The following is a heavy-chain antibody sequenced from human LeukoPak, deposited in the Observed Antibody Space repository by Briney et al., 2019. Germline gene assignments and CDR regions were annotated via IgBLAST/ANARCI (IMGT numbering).Heavy chain of an antibody. V-gene: IGHV3-11*04. D-gene: IGHD3-22*01. J-gene: IGHJ4*02. Sequence: GGSLRLSCAACGFTFSDYYMSWIRQAPGKGLEWVSYISSSGSTIYYADSVKGRFTISRDNAKNSLYLQMNSLRAEDTAVYYCARAHYYDSSGYPNPYDYWGQGTLVTVSS. CDR2: ISSSGSTI. CDR1: GFTFSDYY. CDR3: ARAHYYDSSGYPNPYDY.